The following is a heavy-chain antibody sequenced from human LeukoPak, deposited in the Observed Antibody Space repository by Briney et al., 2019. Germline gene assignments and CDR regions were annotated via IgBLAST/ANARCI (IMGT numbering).Heavy chain of an antibody. V-gene: IGHV1-69*04. J-gene: IGHJ5*02. CDR2: IIPILGIA. CDR1: GGTFSSYA. D-gene: IGHD6-19*01. CDR3: ARGIAVAPMANWFDP. Sequence: ASVKVSCKASGGTFSSYAISWVRQAPGQGLEWMGRIIPILGIANYAQKFQGRVTITADKSTSTAYMELSSLRSEDTAVYYCARGIAVAPMANWFDPWGQGTLVTVSS.